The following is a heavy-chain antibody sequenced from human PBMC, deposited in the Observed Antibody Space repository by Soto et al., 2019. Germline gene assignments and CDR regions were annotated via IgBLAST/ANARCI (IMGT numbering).Heavy chain of an antibody. J-gene: IGHJ6*02. CDR2: ISHSGTT. Sequence: TLSLTCLVSGFPISSTYSWGWIRQPPGKGLEWIGSISHSGTTSYSPSLTSRVSISVDTSKNQVSLKLTSATAADTAVYFCARVTMVIRDSDHFGVDVWGHGTTVTVSS. V-gene: IGHV4-38-2*02. CDR3: ARVTMVIRDSDHFGVDV. D-gene: IGHD4-17*01. CDR1: GFPISSTYS.